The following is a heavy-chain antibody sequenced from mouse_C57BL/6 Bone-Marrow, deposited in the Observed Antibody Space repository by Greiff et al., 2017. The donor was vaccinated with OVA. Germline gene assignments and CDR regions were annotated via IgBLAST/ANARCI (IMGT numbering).Heavy chain of an antibody. CDR2: INYDGSST. Sequence: EVMLVESEGGLVQPGSSMKLSCTASGFTFSDYYMAWVRQVPEKGLEWVANINYDGSSTYYLDSLKSRFIISRDNAKNILYLQMSSLKSEDTATYYCARAMGEGYSRGNAMDYWGKGASVTVAS. D-gene: IGHD2-3*01. CDR3: ARAMGEGYSRGNAMDY. V-gene: IGHV5-16*01. J-gene: IGHJ4*01. CDR1: GFTFSDYY.